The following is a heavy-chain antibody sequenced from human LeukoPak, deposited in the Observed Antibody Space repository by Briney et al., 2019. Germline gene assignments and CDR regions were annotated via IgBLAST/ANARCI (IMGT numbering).Heavy chain of an antibody. Sequence: GGSLRLSCAASGFIFDKHEMNWVRQAPGKGLEWVSGISGSGGSTYYADSVKGRFTISRDNSKNTLYLQMNSLRAEDTAVYYCAKGSTSWYAGPSDYWGQGTLVTVSS. CDR1: GFIFDKHE. CDR3: AKGSTSWYAGPSDY. CDR2: ISGSGGST. V-gene: IGHV3-23*01. D-gene: IGHD6-13*01. J-gene: IGHJ4*02.